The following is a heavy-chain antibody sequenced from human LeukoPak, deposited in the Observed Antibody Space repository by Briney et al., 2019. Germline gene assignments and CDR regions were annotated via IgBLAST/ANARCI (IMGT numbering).Heavy chain of an antibody. D-gene: IGHD3-16*01. V-gene: IGHV3-66*01. CDR1: GFTFSSYS. J-gene: IGHJ4*02. CDR2: IYSGGNT. Sequence: GGSLRLSCAASGFTFSSYSMNWVRQAPGKGLEWVSVIYSGGNTYYADSMKGRFTISRDNSKNTLYLQMNSLRVEDTAVYYCARDKLGVDYWGQGTLVTVSS. CDR3: ARDKLGVDY.